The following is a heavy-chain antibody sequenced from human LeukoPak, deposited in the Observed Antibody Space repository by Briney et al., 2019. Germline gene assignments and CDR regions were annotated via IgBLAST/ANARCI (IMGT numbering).Heavy chain of an antibody. Sequence: PGGSLRLSCVVSGFTFSSHAMTCVRQAPGKGLEWVSAIDIGGDITFYADSVQGRFIISRDNSKNTVYLQMNSVRDEDTAVYYCANEEVPNDYWGQGTLVTVSS. CDR1: GFTFSSHA. V-gene: IGHV3-23*01. CDR2: IDIGGDIT. D-gene: IGHD4/OR15-4a*01. J-gene: IGHJ4*02. CDR3: ANEEVPNDY.